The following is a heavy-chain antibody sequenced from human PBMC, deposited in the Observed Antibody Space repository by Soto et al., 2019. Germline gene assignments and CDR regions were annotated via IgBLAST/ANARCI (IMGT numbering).Heavy chain of an antibody. V-gene: IGHV4-30-4*08. CDR3: ARMRLNYGADF. CDR2: IYHDRGT. D-gene: IGHD1-7*01. J-gene: IGHJ4*02. Sequence: QVQLQESGPGLVKPSQTLSLTCTVSGDSVNNGDCYWTWIRQSPGKGLEWIGYIYHDRGTYYKPSLRTRHRLSLDISENQFSLKLASVTAADTAVYYYARMRLNYGADFWGQGIRVTVSS. CDR1: GDSVNNGDCY.